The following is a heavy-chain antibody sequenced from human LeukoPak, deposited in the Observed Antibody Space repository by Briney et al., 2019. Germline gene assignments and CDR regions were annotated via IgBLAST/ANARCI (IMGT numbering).Heavy chain of an antibody. J-gene: IGHJ4*02. CDR3: ARVRAPDYDILTGYRSSDYFDY. Sequence: GGSLRLSCVASGFTFSSCEMNWVRQAPGKGLEWVSYISSSGSTIYYADSVKGRFTISRDNAKNSLYLQMNSLRAEDTAVYYCARVRAPDYDILTGYRSSDYFDYWGQGTLVTVSS. V-gene: IGHV3-48*03. D-gene: IGHD3-9*01. CDR1: GFTFSSCE. CDR2: ISSSGSTI.